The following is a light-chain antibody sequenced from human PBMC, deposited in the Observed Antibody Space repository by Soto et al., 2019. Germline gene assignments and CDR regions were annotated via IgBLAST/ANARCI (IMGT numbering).Light chain of an antibody. Sequence: DIQMTQSPSTLSASVGDRVTITCRASQSISTWLAWYQQKPGKAPKLLIYKASTSESGVPSRFSGGGSGTEFTLTVSSLQPDDFATYYCQQYDNGWTFGQGTKVEIK. J-gene: IGKJ1*01. CDR3: QQYDNGWT. CDR2: KAS. V-gene: IGKV1-5*03. CDR1: QSISTW.